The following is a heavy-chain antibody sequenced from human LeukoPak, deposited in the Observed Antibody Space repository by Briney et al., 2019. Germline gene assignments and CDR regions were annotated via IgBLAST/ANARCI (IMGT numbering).Heavy chain of an antibody. CDR3: ARDVYYYDSSGYPRY. Sequence: GGSLRLSCAASGFTFSSYAMHWVRQAPGKGLEWVAVISYDGSNKYYADSVKGRFTISRDNSKNTLYLQMNSLRAEDTAVYYCARDVYYYDSSGYPRYWGQGTLVTVSS. J-gene: IGHJ4*02. D-gene: IGHD3-22*01. V-gene: IGHV3-30*04. CDR2: ISYDGSNK. CDR1: GFTFSSYA.